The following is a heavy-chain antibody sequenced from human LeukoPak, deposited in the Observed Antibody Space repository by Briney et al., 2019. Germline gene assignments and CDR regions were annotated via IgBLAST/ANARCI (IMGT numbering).Heavy chain of an antibody. Sequence: SETLSLTCAVYGGSFSGYYWSWIRQPPGKGLEWIGEINHSGSTNYNPSLKSRVTISVDTSKNQFSLKLSSVTAADTAVYYCARGSNILTGYQELDFDYWGQGTLVTVSS. CDR3: ARGSNILTGYQELDFDY. CDR1: GGSFSGYY. D-gene: IGHD3-9*01. CDR2: INHSGST. J-gene: IGHJ4*02. V-gene: IGHV4-34*01.